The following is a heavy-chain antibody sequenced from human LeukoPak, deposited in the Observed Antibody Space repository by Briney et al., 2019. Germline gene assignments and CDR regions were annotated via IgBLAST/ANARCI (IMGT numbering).Heavy chain of an antibody. Sequence: SETLSLTCAVYGGSFSDYYWTWIRQPPGKGLEWIGEITQIESINYNPSLASRVTISVDTSKNQFSLKLSSVTAADTAVYYCARLPKFKIVVVPAATVDDAFDIWGQGTMVTVSS. CDR3: ARLPKFKIVVVPAATVDDAFDI. CDR2: ITQIESI. J-gene: IGHJ3*02. CDR1: GGSFSDYY. V-gene: IGHV4-34*01. D-gene: IGHD2-2*01.